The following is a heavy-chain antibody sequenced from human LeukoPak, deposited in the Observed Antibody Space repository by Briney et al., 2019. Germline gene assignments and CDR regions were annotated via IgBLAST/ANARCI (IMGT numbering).Heavy chain of an antibody. CDR1: GFTFGSYA. CDR2: FSGSGGST. V-gene: IGHV3-23*01. CDR3: AKDLWFGELMMSPFDY. J-gene: IGHJ4*02. Sequence: GGSLRLSCAASGFTFGSYAMSWVRQAPGKGLEWVSAFSGSGGSTYYADSVKGRFTISRDNSKNTLYLQMNSLRAEDTAVYYCAKDLWFGELMMSPFDYWGQGTLATVSS. D-gene: IGHD3-10*01.